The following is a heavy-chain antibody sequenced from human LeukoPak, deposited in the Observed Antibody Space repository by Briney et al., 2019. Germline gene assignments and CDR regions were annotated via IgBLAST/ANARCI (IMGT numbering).Heavy chain of an antibody. Sequence: GRSLRLSCAASGFTFSSYAMHWVRQAPGKGLEWVAVISYDGSNKYYADSVKGRFTISRDNSKNTLYLQMNSLRAEDTAVYYCARDAIVVVVAARGNWFDPWGQGTLVTVSS. J-gene: IGHJ5*02. V-gene: IGHV3-30*04. D-gene: IGHD2-15*01. CDR2: ISYDGSNK. CDR1: GFTFSSYA. CDR3: ARDAIVVVVAARGNWFDP.